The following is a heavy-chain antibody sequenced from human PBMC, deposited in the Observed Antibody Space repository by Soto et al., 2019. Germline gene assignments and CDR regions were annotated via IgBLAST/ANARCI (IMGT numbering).Heavy chain of an antibody. J-gene: IGHJ4*02. CDR1: GGSFSGYY. V-gene: IGHV4-34*01. D-gene: IGHD5-12*01. CDR3: ARGQWVPQRRGFDY. Sequence: SETLSLTCAVYGGSFSGYYWSWIRQPPGKGLEWIGEINHSGSTNYNPSFKSRVTISVDTSKNQFSLKLSSVTAADTAVYYCARGQWVPQRRGFDYWGQGTLVTVSS. CDR2: INHSGST.